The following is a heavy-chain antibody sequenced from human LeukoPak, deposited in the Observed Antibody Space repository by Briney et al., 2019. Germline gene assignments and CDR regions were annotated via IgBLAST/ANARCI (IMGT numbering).Heavy chain of an antibody. CDR3: ARDSGRSARNYDSSGSLFDY. Sequence: PGGSLRLSCAASGFTVSSNYMSWVRQAPGKGLEWVSVIYSGGSTYYADSVKGRFTISRDNSKNTLYLQMNSLRAEDTAVYYCARDSGRSARNYDSSGSLFDYWGQGTLVTVSS. CDR1: GFTVSSNY. J-gene: IGHJ4*02. CDR2: IYSGGST. D-gene: IGHD3-22*01. V-gene: IGHV3-53*01.